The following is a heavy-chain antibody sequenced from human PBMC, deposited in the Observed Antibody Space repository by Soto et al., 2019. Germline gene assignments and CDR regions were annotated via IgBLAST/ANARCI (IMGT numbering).Heavy chain of an antibody. Sequence: PSETLSLTCTVSAGSISSRRHYWSWIRQHPGKGLEWIGYIYYSGSTYYNPSLKSRLTISVDTSNNQFSLNLTSVTAADTAVYYCARESRYHDSSGYFDLWGQGTLVTVSS. CDR1: AGSISSRRHY. D-gene: IGHD3-22*01. CDR3: ARESRYHDSSGYFDL. CDR2: IYYSGST. V-gene: IGHV4-31*03. J-gene: IGHJ4*02.